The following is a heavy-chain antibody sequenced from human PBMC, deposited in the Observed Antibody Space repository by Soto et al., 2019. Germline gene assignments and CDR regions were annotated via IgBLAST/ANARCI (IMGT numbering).Heavy chain of an antibody. Sequence: ASVKVSCKASGYTFTGYYMHWVRQAPGQGLEWMGWINPNSGGTNYAQKFQGRVTMTRDTSISTAYTELSRLRSDDTAVYYCARDGGWLQYYFDYWGQRTLVTVCS. J-gene: IGHJ4*02. V-gene: IGHV1-2*02. CDR1: GYTFTGYY. D-gene: IGHD3-16*01. CDR3: ARDGGWLQYYFDY. CDR2: INPNSGGT.